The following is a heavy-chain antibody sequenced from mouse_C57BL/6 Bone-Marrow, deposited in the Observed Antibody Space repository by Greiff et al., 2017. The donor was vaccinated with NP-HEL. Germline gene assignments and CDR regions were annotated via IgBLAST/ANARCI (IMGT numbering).Heavy chain of an antibody. CDR3: ARGFYGNYYFDY. CDR2: INYDGSST. Sequence: DVQLVESEGGLVQPGSSMKLSCTASGFTFSDYYMAWVRQVPEKGLEWVANINYDGSSTYYLDSLKSRFIISRDNAKNILYLQMSSLKSEDTATYYCARGFYGNYYFDYWGQGTTLTVSS. V-gene: IGHV5-16*01. J-gene: IGHJ2*01. CDR1: GFTFSDYY. D-gene: IGHD2-1*01.